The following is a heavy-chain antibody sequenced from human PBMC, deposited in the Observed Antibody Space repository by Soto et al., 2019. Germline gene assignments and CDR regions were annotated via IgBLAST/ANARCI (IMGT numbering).Heavy chain of an antibody. CDR1: GGTFSSYA. V-gene: IGHV1-69*01. D-gene: IGHD3-22*01. CDR3: AGESAYYYDSSGYYDLGAFDI. CDR2: IIPIFGTA. Sequence: QVQLVQSGAEVKKPGSSVKVSCKASGGTFSSYAISWVRQAPGQGLEWMGGIIPIFGTANYAQKFQGRVTITADESTSTAYMELSSLRSEDTAVYYCAGESAYYYDSSGYYDLGAFDIWGQGTMVTVSS. J-gene: IGHJ3*02.